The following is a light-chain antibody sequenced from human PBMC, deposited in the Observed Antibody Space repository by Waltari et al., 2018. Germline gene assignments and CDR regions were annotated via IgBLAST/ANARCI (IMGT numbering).Light chain of an antibody. CDR3: LQTMELPLT. Sequence: DSVMTQTPLSRSATPGQPASLSCKSSPTLLDSDGKTYLYWYLQRPGQPPQPLIYEVSNRFSGVPDRFRGSGSGTDFTLKISRVEADDVGVYYCLQTMELPLTFGGGTRVDIK. CDR1: PTLLDSDGKTY. V-gene: IGKV2D-29*01. J-gene: IGKJ4*01. CDR2: EVS.